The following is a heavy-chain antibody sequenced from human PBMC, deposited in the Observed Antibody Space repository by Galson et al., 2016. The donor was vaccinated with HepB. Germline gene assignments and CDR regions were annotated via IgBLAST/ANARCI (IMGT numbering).Heavy chain of an antibody. CDR1: GYTFTTYN. V-gene: IGHV1-46*03. Sequence: SVKVSCKASGYTFTTYNIHWVRLAPGQSLEWMGIINPSGGSPNYAQKFQGRVTLTSDTSTSTVYMQLGSLRSDDTAVYYCTRRDGFWAGWTYWGQGTLVTVSS. J-gene: IGHJ4*02. D-gene: IGHD3/OR15-3a*01. CDR2: INPSGGSP. CDR3: TRRDGFWAGWTY.